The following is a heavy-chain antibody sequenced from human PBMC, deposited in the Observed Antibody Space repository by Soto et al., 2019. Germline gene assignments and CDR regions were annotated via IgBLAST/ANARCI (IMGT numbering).Heavy chain of an antibody. J-gene: IGHJ6*03. V-gene: IGHV4-31*03. Sequence: SETLSLTCTVSGGSISSGGYYWSWIRQHPGKGLEWIGYIYYSGSTYYNPSLKSRVTISVDTSKNQFSLKLSSVTAADTAVYYCARVKRGTGRFLDRPRGYYYYYMDVWGKGTTVTVSS. CDR2: IYYSGST. CDR3: ARVKRGTGRFLDRPRGYYYYYMDV. D-gene: IGHD3-3*01. CDR1: GGSISSGGYY.